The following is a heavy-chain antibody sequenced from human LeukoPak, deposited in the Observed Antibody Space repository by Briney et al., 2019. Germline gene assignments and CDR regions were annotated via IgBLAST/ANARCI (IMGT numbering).Heavy chain of an antibody. CDR2: INPNSGGT. Sequence: ASVKVSCKASGYTFTGYYMHWVRQAPGQGLEWMGWINPNSGGTNYAQKLQGRVTMTTDTSTSTAYMELRSLRSDDTAVYYCAGRIAAAGGFDYWGQGTLVTVSS. V-gene: IGHV1-2*02. CDR1: GYTFTGYY. J-gene: IGHJ4*02. D-gene: IGHD6-13*01. CDR3: AGRIAAAGGFDY.